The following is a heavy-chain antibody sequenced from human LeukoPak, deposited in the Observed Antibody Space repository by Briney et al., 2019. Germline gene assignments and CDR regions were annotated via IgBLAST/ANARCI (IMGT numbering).Heavy chain of an antibody. CDR2: IYSRGST. Sequence: SETLSLTCTVSGGSLSRYYWSWIRQPPGKGLEWICYIYSRGSTNSNPSLKSRVTISVDPSKNQFSLKLTSVTAADTAVYYCARHESAVGALFFWGQGTLVTVSS. CDR1: GGSLSRYY. V-gene: IGHV4-59*08. CDR3: ARHESAVGALFF. D-gene: IGHD1-26*01. J-gene: IGHJ4*02.